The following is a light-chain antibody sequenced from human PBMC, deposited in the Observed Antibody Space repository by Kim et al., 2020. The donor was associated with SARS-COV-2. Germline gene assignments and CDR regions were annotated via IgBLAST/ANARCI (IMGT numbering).Light chain of an antibody. Sequence: ALGQTVRITRQGDSLRNYYGSWYQQKPGQAPVFVIYGENNRPSGIPDRFSGSFSGNTASLTITGAQAEDEADYYCNCRDSSGNHLVFGGGTQLTVL. V-gene: IGLV3-19*01. CDR2: GEN. CDR3: NCRDSSGNHLV. J-gene: IGLJ2*01. CDR1: SLRNYY.